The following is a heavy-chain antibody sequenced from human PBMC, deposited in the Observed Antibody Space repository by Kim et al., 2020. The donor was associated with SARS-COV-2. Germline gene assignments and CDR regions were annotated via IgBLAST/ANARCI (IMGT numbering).Heavy chain of an antibody. Sequence: SQTLSLTCAISGDSVSSNSAAWNWIRQSPSRGLEWLGRIYYRSKWYTDYAVSVESRITINPDTSKNQFSLHLNSVTPEDTAVYYCARDYAGSGSADYWGQGTLVTVSS. CDR3: ARDYAGSGSADY. CDR1: GDSVSSNSAA. V-gene: IGHV6-1*01. CDR2: IYYRSKWYT. D-gene: IGHD3-10*01. J-gene: IGHJ4*02.